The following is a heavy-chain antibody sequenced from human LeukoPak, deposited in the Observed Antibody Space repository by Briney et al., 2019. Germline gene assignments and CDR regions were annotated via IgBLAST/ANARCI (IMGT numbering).Heavy chain of an antibody. J-gene: IGHJ3*02. D-gene: IGHD6-13*01. CDR2: ISGDGDST. Sequence: GGSLRLSCAASGFTFDDYAMHWVRQAPGKGLEWVSLISGDGDSTYYADSVKGRFTISRDNAKNSLYLQMNSLRAEDMALYYCAKSSSWYSHDAFDIWGQGTMVTVSS. V-gene: IGHV3-43*02. CDR1: GFTFDDYA. CDR3: AKSSSWYSHDAFDI.